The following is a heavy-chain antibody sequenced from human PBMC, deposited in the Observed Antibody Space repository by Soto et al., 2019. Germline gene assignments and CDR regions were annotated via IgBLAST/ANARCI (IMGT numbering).Heavy chain of an antibody. CDR1: GYTFTTYW. J-gene: IGHJ6*02. Sequence: LGGSLKISCKGSGYTFTTYWIGWVRQMPGKGLEWMGIIYPGDSDTRYSPSFQGQVTISADKSISTAYLQWSSLKASDTAMYYCARRMAYYYAIDVWGQGTTVTVSS. CDR3: ARRMAYYYAIDV. D-gene: IGHD5-12*01. V-gene: IGHV5-51*01. CDR2: IYPGDSDT.